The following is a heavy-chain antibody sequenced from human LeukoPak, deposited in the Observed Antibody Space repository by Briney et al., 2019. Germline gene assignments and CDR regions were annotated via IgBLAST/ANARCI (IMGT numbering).Heavy chain of an antibody. CDR3: ATLTGIAAAGTFDC. CDR1: GYTFTGYY. CDR2: INPNSGGT. V-gene: IGHV1-2*02. D-gene: IGHD6-13*01. J-gene: IGHJ4*02. Sequence: ASVKVSCKASGYTFTGYYMHWVRQAPGQGLEWMGWINPNSGGTNYAQKFQGRVTMTRDTSISTAYMELSRLRSDDTAVYYCATLTGIAAAGTFDCWGQGTLVTVSS.